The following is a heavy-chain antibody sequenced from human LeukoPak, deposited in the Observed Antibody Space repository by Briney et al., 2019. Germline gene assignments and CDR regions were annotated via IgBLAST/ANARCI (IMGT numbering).Heavy chain of an antibody. D-gene: IGHD2-2*02. J-gene: IGHJ6*02. CDR1: GFTFSSYA. Sequence: GGSLRLSCAASGFTFSSYAMNWVRQAPGKGPEWVSLIKGSGDSTYYADSVRGRFTISRDNSKNALYLQMNSLRGEDTAVYYCAKGEVVPAAIYGMDVWGQGTTVTVS. V-gene: IGHV3-23*01. CDR2: IKGSGDST. CDR3: AKGEVVPAAIYGMDV.